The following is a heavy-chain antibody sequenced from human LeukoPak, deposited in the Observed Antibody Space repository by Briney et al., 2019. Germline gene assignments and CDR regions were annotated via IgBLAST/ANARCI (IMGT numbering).Heavy chain of an antibody. CDR1: GVPFSNYY. J-gene: IGHJ4*02. V-gene: IGHV4-34*01. CDR3: TRAVAGHPD. CDR2: INHSGYT. D-gene: IGHD6-19*01. Sequence: SETLSLTCAVSGVPFSNYYLSCVRQSPRQGLEWIGEINHSGYTNYNPSLKSRVTMSIDTSKNQFYLMVTSVTAADTGVYYCTRAVAGHPDWGQGTLVTVSS.